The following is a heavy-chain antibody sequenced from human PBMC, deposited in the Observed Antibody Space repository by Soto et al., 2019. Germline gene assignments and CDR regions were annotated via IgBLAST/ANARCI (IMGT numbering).Heavy chain of an antibody. CDR3: AAMRRGYSGYDFFL. D-gene: IGHD5-12*01. CDR2: TYYSGSA. Sequence: SETLSLTCTVSGGSISSYYWSWIRQPPGKGLEWIGYTYYSGSANYNPSLKSRVTISVDTSKNQFSLKLSSVTAADTAVYYCAAMRRGYSGYDFFLWGQGTLVTVSS. J-gene: IGHJ4*02. CDR1: GGSISSYY. V-gene: IGHV4-59*01.